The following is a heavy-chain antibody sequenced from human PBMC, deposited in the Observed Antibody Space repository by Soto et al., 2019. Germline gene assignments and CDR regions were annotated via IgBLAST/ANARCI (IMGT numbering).Heavy chain of an antibody. CDR3: TPPPSSGSSQLYGMDV. J-gene: IGHJ6*02. D-gene: IGHD1-26*01. Sequence: GGSLRLSCAASGFTFSNAWMSWVRQAPGKGLEWVGRIKSKTDGGTTDYAAPVKGRFTISRDDSKNTLYLQMNSLKTEDTAVYYCTPPPSSGSSQLYGMDVWGQGTTVTVSS. CDR1: GFTFSNAW. CDR2: IKSKTDGGTT. V-gene: IGHV3-15*01.